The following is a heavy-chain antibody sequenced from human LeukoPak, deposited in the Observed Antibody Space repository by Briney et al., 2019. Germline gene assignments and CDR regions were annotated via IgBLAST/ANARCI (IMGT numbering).Heavy chain of an antibody. J-gene: IGHJ6*02. V-gene: IGHV3-23*01. CDR1: GFTLSSYA. Sequence: GGSLRLSCAASGFTLSSYAMSWVRQAPGKGLEWVSAIGGSGGSTYYADSVKGRFTISRDNSKNTLYLQMNSLRAEDTAVYYCAKAHDYYYYYGMDVWGQGTTVTVSS. CDR2: IGGSGGST. CDR3: AKAHDYYYYYGMDV.